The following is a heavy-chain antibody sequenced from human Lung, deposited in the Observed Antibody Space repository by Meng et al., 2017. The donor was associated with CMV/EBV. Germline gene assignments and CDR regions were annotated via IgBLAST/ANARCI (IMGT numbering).Heavy chain of an antibody. D-gene: IGHD1-14*01. CDR1: GYSLSTSEVG. J-gene: IGHJ5*02. Sequence: HITVTDLGPTLSQPTQTLTLPCTFSGYSLSTSEVGVGWIRQPPGKALEWLAVIYWDDDKRYSPSLKSRLTITKDTSKNQVVLTLTNMDPVDTATYYCALFTGSWFDPWGQGTLVTVSS. CDR2: IYWDDDK. CDR3: ALFTGSWFDP. V-gene: IGHV2-5*02.